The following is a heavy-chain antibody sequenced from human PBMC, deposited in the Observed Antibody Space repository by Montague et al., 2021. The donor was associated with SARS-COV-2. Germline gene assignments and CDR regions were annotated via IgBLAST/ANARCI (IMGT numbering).Heavy chain of an antibody. V-gene: IGHV4-39*07. CDR2: IYYSGST. CDR1: GGSISSSSYY. D-gene: IGHD6-13*01. CDR3: ARVGRQQLVRLSGMDV. J-gene: IGHJ6*02. Sequence: SETLSLTCTVSGGSISSSSYYWGWIRQPPGKGLEWIGSIYYSGSTYYNPSLKSRVTISVDTSKNQFSLKLSSVTAADTAVYYCARVGRQQLVRLSGMDVWGQGPTVPV.